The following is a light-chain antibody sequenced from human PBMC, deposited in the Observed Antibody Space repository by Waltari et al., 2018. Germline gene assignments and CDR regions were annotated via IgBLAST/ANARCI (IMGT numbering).Light chain of an antibody. CDR3: VLYMGSGIHV. CDR2: STN. CDR1: SGSVSPSSH. Sequence: QTVVTQEPSFSVSPGGTVTLTCGLSSGSVSPSSHPSWYQQIPGQAPRTLMYSTNTRSSGVPDRFSGSILGNKAALTITGAQADDECDYYCVLYMGSGIHVFGTGTKVTVL. J-gene: IGLJ1*01. V-gene: IGLV8-61*01.